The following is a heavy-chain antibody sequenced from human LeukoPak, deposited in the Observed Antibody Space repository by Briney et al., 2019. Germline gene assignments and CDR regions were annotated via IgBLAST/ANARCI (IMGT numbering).Heavy chain of an antibody. Sequence: ASVKVSCKSSGYTFTDYEINWVRQATGQGLEWMGWMNPNNNNTGYAQKFQGRVTMTRNTSISTAYMELSSLRSEDTAVYFCARAVAGTSDFDYWGQGTLVTVSS. CDR3: ARAVAGTSDFDY. V-gene: IGHV1-8*01. J-gene: IGHJ4*02. D-gene: IGHD6-19*01. CDR2: MNPNNNNT. CDR1: GYTFTDYE.